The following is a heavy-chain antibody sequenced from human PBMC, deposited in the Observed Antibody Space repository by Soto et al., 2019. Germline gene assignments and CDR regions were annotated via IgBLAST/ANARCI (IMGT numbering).Heavy chain of an antibody. V-gene: IGHV3-21*01. D-gene: IGHD3-10*01. CDR2: INSRSSSI. J-gene: IGHJ4*02. CDR3: ARNPSGDY. Sequence: EVQLVESGGGLVKPGGSLRLSCAASGFTFSSYSMTWVRQAPGKGLEWVSSINSRSSSIYYADSVKGRITISRDNAKNSLYLQMNSLRAEDTAVYYCARNPSGDYWGQGTLVTVSS. CDR1: GFTFSSYS.